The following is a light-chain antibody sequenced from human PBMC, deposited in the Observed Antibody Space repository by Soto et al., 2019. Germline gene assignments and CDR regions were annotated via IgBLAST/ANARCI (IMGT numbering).Light chain of an antibody. CDR2: EVS. J-gene: IGKJ1*01. CDR3: VQTVQVPGT. Sequence: IVMTQTPLSLSVTPGQPASISCKSGQSLLYSDGKTYLSWYLQKPGQPPQLLIYEVSNRFSGVPDRCSGGGSGTDFTLNIWLVEAEDVGVCYCVQTVQVPGTFGQGTRVEI. V-gene: IGKV2D-29*01. CDR1: QSLLYSDGKTY.